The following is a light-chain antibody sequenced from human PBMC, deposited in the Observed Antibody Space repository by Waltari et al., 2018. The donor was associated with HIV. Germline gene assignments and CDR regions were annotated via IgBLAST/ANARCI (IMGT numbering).Light chain of an antibody. CDR2: EVS. CDR3: SSYTSSSTLVV. J-gene: IGLJ3*02. V-gene: IGLV2-14*01. CDR1: SSDAGGHNS. Sequence: QPALTHPASVSGSPGQSITIPCPGTSSDAGGHNSAPWYHQHPGKAPKLMIYEVSNRPSGVSNRFSGSKSGNTASLTISGLQAEDEADYYCSSYTSSSTLVVFGGGTKLTVL.